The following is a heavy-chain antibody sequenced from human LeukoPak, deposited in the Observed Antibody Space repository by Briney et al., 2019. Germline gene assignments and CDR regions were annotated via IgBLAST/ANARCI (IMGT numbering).Heavy chain of an antibody. D-gene: IGHD3-10*01. CDR1: GGSFSGYY. CDR3: AGGRGKKFSGSGNYYYYYGMDV. Sequence: PSQTLSLTCAVYGGSFSGYYWSWIRQPPGKGLEWIGEINHSGSTNYNPSLKSRVTISVNTSKNQFSLKLSSVTAADAAVYYCAGGRGKKFSGSGNYYYYYGMDVWGKGTTVTVSS. CDR2: INHSGST. V-gene: IGHV4-34*01. J-gene: IGHJ6*04.